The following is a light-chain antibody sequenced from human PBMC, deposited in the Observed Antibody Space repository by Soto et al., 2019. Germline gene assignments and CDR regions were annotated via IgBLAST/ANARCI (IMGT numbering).Light chain of an antibody. J-gene: IGLJ1*01. CDR1: SANIGRNT. Sequence: QSVLTQPPSASGTPGQRVTISCSGSSANIGRNTVNWYQQLPGTAPKLLIYSNNQRPSGVPDRFSGSKSGTSASLAISGLQSEDAADHYCIVLDDSLTGHVFRPATKAPV. V-gene: IGLV1-44*01. CDR3: IVLDDSLTGHV. CDR2: SNN.